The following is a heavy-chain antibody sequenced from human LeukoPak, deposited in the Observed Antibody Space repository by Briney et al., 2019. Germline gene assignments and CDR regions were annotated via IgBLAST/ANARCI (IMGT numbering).Heavy chain of an antibody. CDR1: GFTFSNYA. D-gene: IGHD2-2*01. Sequence: LSGGSLRLSCSASGFTFSNYAMHWVRQAPGKGLEYVSAISRDGASTYYADSVKGRLTISRDYSKNTLYLQMSSLRIEDTAVYYCVGYCGTTSCYSLTDYWGQGTLVTVSS. CDR2: ISRDGAST. CDR3: VGYCGTTSCYSLTDY. J-gene: IGHJ4*02. V-gene: IGHV3-64D*06.